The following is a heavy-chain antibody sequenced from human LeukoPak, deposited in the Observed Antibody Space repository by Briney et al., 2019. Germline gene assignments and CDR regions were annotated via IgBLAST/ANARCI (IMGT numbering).Heavy chain of an antibody. V-gene: IGHV3-21*01. Sequence: GGSLRLSCAASGFTFSSYSMNWVRQAPGKGLEWVSSISSSSSCIYYADSVKGRFTISRDNAKNSLYLQMNSLRAEDTAVYYCARGRQWLGLDYWGQGTLVTVSS. CDR2: ISSSSSCI. J-gene: IGHJ4*02. CDR3: ARGRQWLGLDY. D-gene: IGHD6-19*01. CDR1: GFTFSSYS.